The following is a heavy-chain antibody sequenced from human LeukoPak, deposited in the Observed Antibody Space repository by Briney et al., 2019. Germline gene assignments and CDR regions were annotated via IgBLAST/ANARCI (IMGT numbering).Heavy chain of an antibody. J-gene: IGHJ6*02. D-gene: IGHD2-2*01. CDR2: IYSGGST. CDR1: GFTVSSNY. Sequence: GGSLRLSCAASGFTVSSNYMSWVRQAPGKGLEWVSVIYSGGSTYYADSVKGRFTISRHNSKNTLYLQMNSLRAEDTAVYYCASSYPIVPASYYYYGMDVWGQGTTVTVSS. V-gene: IGHV3-53*04. CDR3: ASSYPIVPASYYYYGMDV.